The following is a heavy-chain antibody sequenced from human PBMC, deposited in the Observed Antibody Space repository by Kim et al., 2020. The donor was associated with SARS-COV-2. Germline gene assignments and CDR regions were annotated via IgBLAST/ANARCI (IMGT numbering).Heavy chain of an antibody. J-gene: IGHJ3*02. CDR1: GYSFSSYY. Sequence: ASVKVSCKASGYSFSSYYINWVRQAPGQGLEWMGIINPSGGTSRYAQKFQGRVTMTTDTSTGTVYMELSSLRSEDTAVYYCARGGERLEVVAGTDSLDIWGQGTMVTVSS. CDR3: ARGGERLEVVAGTDSLDI. CDR2: INPSGGTS. D-gene: IGHD2-15*01. V-gene: IGHV1-46*01.